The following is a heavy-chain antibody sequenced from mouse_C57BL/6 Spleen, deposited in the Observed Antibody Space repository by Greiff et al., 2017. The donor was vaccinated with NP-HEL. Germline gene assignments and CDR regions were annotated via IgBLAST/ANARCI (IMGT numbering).Heavy chain of an antibody. CDR1: GFTFSSYA. J-gene: IGHJ4*01. CDR3: TGDTRRGAMDY. D-gene: IGHD5-1-1*01. V-gene: IGHV5-9-1*02. Sequence: EVKLVESGEGLVKPGGSLKLSCAASGFTFSSYAMSWVRQTPEKRLEWVAYISSGGDYIYYADTVKGRFTISRDNARNNLYLQMSSLKSEDTAMYYWTGDTRRGAMDYWGQGTSVTVSS. CDR2: ISSGGDYI.